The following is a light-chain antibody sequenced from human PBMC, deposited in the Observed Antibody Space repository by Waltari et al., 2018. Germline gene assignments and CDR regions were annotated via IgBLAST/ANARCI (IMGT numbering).Light chain of an antibody. CDR2: GKN. Sequence: SSELTQDPAVSVALGQTVRITCQGDSPRSYYASWYQQKPGQAPVLVNYGKNNRPSGIPDRFSGSSSGNTASLTITGAQAEDEADYYCNSRDSSGNHLYVVFGGGTKLTVL. J-gene: IGLJ2*01. CDR1: SPRSYY. CDR3: NSRDSSGNHLYVV. V-gene: IGLV3-19*01.